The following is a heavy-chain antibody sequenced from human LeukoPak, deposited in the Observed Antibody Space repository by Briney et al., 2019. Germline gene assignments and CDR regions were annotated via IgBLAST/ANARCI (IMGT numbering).Heavy chain of an antibody. CDR3: AKDLVVVVVAANDAFDI. V-gene: IGHV3-23*01. CDR1: GSTFSSYA. D-gene: IGHD2-15*01. J-gene: IGHJ3*02. Sequence: GGSLRLSCAASGSTFSSYAMSWVRQAPGKGLEWVSAISGSGGSTYYADSVKGRFTISRDNSKNTLYLQMNSLRAEDTAVYYCAKDLVVVVVAANDAFDIWGQGTMVTVSS. CDR2: ISGSGGST.